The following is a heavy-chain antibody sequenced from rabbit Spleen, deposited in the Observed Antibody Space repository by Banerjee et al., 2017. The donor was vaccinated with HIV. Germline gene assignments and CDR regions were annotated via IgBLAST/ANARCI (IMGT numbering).Heavy chain of an antibody. V-gene: IGHV1S40*01. CDR3: ARASTGNDDYVNL. Sequence: QSLEESGGDLVKPGASLTLTCTASGVSFSNNHYMCWVRQAPGKGLEWIACIEGGSSHFSYFASWAKGRFTISNPSSTTVTLQMTSLTGADTATYFCARASTGNDDYVNLWGPGTLVTVS. CDR2: IEGGSSHFS. D-gene: IGHD7-1*01. J-gene: IGHJ4*01. CDR1: GVSFSNNHY.